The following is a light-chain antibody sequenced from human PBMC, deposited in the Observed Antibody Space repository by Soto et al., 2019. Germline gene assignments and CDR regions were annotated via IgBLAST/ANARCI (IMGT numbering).Light chain of an antibody. CDR3: QQYNNWPPIT. V-gene: IGKV3-15*01. CDR2: DTS. CDR1: QSVSSSY. J-gene: IGKJ5*01. Sequence: DIVLTQSPSTLSLSPGDRATLSCRASQSVSSSYLAWYQQKPGQAPRLLIYDTSTRATGIPARFSGSGSGTEFTLTISSLQSEDFAVYYCQQYNNWPPITFGQGTRLEIK.